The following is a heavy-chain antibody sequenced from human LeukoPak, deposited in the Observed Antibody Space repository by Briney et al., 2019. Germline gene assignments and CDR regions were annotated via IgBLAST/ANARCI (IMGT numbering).Heavy chain of an antibody. D-gene: IGHD2-15*01. CDR2: ISAYNGNT. CDR3: ARDEGGYCSGGSCHNWFDP. Sequence: GASVKVSCKASGYTFTSYGISWVRQAPGQGIEGMGWISAYNGNTIYAQKLQRRVTMTTDTSTTTASMDLRSLRSDDTAVYYCARDEGGYCSGGSCHNWFDPWGQGTLVTVSS. V-gene: IGHV1-18*01. J-gene: IGHJ5*02. CDR1: GYTFTSYG.